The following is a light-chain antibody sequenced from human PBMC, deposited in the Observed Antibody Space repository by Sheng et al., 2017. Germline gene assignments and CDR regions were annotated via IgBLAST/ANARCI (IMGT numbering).Light chain of an antibody. CDR1: QTVNNY. J-gene: IGKJ4*01. CDR3: QQYDSWPFT. CDR2: DAS. Sequence: EIVLTQSPGTLSLSPGETATLSCRASQTVNNYFAWYQHKPGQGPRLLIYDASVRAAGIADRFSGSGSGTDFTLTISRLEPEDFALYFCQQYDSWPFTFGGGTKVDIK. V-gene: IGKV3-20*01.